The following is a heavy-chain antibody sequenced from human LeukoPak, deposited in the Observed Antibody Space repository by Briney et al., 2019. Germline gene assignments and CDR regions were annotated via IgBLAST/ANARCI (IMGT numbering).Heavy chain of an antibody. Sequence: GGSLRLSCVASGFTFGKYWMSWVRQAPGKGLEWVGRIKSKTDGGTTDYAAPVKGRFTISRDDSKNTLYLQMNSLKTEDTAVYYCTTRATLNFDYWGQGTLVTVSS. J-gene: IGHJ4*02. CDR3: TTRATLNFDY. CDR2: IKSKTDGGTT. D-gene: IGHD1-26*01. V-gene: IGHV3-15*01. CDR1: GFTFGKYW.